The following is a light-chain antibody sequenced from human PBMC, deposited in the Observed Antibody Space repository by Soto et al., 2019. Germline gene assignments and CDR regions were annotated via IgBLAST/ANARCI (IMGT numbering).Light chain of an antibody. CDR2: EVS. CDR3: SSYTSSSTPWV. Sequence: QSALTQPRSVSGSPGQSVTISCTGTSSDVGGYNYVSWYQHHPGKAPKLMIYEVSNRPSGVSNRFSGSKSGNTASLTISGLQAEDEADYYCSSYTSSSTPWVFGGGTKLTVL. V-gene: IGLV2-14*01. CDR1: SSDVGGYNY. J-gene: IGLJ3*02.